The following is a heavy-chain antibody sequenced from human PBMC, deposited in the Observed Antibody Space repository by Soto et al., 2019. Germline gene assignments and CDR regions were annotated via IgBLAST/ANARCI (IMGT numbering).Heavy chain of an antibody. CDR3: ARPGVLRFLEWLLRGNDFDY. CDR1: GYTFTSYA. CDR2: INAGNGNT. V-gene: IGHV1-3*01. D-gene: IGHD3-3*01. J-gene: IGHJ4*02. Sequence: ASVKVSCKASGYTFTSYAMHWVRQAPGQRLEWMGWINAGNGNTKYSQKFQGRVTITRDTSASTAYMELSSLRSEDTAVYYCARPGVLRFLEWLLRGNDFDYWGQRTVDSAPQ.